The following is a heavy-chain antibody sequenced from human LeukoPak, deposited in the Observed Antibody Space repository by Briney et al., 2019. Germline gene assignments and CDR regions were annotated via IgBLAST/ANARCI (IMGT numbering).Heavy chain of an antibody. D-gene: IGHD2-15*01. CDR1: GGSISSSSYY. CDR2: IYYSGST. V-gene: IGHV4-39*01. Sequence: SETLSLTCTVSGGSISSSSYYWGWIRQPPGKGLEWIGSIYYSGSTYYNPSLKSRVTISVDTSKNQFSLKLSSVTAADTAVYYCARAEADIVAWGKGTTVTVSS. CDR3: ARAEADIVA. J-gene: IGHJ6*04.